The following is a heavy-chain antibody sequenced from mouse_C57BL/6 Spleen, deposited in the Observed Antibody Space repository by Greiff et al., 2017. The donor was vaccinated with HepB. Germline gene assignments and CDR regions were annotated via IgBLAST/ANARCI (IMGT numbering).Heavy chain of an antibody. CDR2: ISSGSSTI. CDR3: ARNDYGSPYYFDY. J-gene: IGHJ2*01. D-gene: IGHD1-1*01. V-gene: IGHV5-17*01. Sequence: VQLKESGGGLVKPGGSLKLSCAASGFTFSDYGMHWVRQAPEKGLEWVAYISSGSSTIYYADTVKGRFTISRDNAKNTLFLQMTSLRSEDTAMYYCARNDYGSPYYFDYWGQGTTLTVSS. CDR1: GFTFSDYG.